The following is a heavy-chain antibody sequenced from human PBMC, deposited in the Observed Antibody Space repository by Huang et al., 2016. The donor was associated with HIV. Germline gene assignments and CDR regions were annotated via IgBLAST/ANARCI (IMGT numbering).Heavy chain of an antibody. V-gene: IGHV4-59*11. J-gene: IGHJ3*02. Sequence: VQLQESGPGLVKPSETLSLTCSVSGGSINNHYWCGIRQPPGKGLEWLGSIYYSGSANYNPSLKSRVTISLDTSKNQFALKLSSVTAADMAVYYGARSSLEYYFDSSGLGAFDIWGQGTMVTVSS. CDR2: IYYSGSA. CDR1: GGSINNHY. D-gene: IGHD3-22*01. CDR3: ARSSLEYYFDSSGLGAFDI.